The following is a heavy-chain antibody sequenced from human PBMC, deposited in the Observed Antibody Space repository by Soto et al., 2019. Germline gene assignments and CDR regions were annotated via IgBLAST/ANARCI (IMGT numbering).Heavy chain of an antibody. D-gene: IGHD3-3*01. Sequence: SETLSLTCTVSGGSIDSGDYYWSWIRQPPGKGLEWIGYVYYSGTTNYNPFLKSRVTLSLDKSKNQFSLKLSSVTAADTAVYYCARDQDFWSGFLDVWGQGTTVTVSS. V-gene: IGHV4-61*08. CDR2: VYYSGTT. CDR3: ARDQDFWSGFLDV. CDR1: GGSIDSGDYY. J-gene: IGHJ6*02.